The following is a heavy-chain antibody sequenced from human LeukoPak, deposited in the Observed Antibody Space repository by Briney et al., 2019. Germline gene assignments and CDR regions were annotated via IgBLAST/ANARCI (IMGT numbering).Heavy chain of an antibody. Sequence: GGSLRLSCAASGFIFSSYAMHWVRQAPGKGLEWVAIISYDGSNEYYVDSVKGRFTISRDNSKNTLYLQMNSLRAEDTAVYYCAKFHSTGWYYFDYWGQGTLVTVSS. CDR3: AKFHSTGWYYFDY. J-gene: IGHJ4*02. D-gene: IGHD6-19*01. CDR1: GFIFSSYA. CDR2: ISYDGSNE. V-gene: IGHV3-30-3*02.